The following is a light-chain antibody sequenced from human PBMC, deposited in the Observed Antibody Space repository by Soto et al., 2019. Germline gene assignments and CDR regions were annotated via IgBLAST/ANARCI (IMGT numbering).Light chain of an antibody. J-gene: IGKJ2*01. Sequence: ETVMTQSPATLSVSPGERVTLSCRASQSVRTNLVWYQQSPGQPPRLLIYGASDRVAGVPDRFSGSGSGTDFTLTISGLQSEDCAVYYCQQYNEWPRTVGQGTKLEIK. V-gene: IGKV3-15*01. CDR1: QSVRTN. CDR3: QQYNEWPRT. CDR2: GAS.